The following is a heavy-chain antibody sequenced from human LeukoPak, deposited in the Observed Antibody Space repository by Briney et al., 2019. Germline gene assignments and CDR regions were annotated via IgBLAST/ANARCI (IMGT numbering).Heavy chain of an antibody. CDR2: IYYNGRT. D-gene: IGHD6-19*01. CDR1: GGSISSSSYY. J-gene: IGHJ4*02. V-gene: IGHV4-39*01. Sequence: PSETLSLNCSVSGGSISSSSYYWGWVRRPPGKGLQWIGSIYYNGRTYYSPSLKSRVTISIDTSKSQFSLKLSSVTAADTAVYYCARHRYSSGWSTYFDYWGQGTLVTVSS. CDR3: ARHRYSSGWSTYFDY.